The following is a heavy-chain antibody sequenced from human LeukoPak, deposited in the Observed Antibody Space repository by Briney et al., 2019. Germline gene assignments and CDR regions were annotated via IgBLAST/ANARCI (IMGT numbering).Heavy chain of an antibody. CDR1: GYTFTSYG. Sequence: ASVKVSCKASGYTFTSYGISWVRQAPGQGLEWMGWISAYNGNTNYAQKLQGRVTMTTDTSTSTAYMGLRSLRSDDTAVYYCARGQLFGEATYYFDYWGQGTLVTVSS. V-gene: IGHV1-18*01. J-gene: IGHJ4*02. CDR2: ISAYNGNT. D-gene: IGHD3-10*01. CDR3: ARGQLFGEATYYFDY.